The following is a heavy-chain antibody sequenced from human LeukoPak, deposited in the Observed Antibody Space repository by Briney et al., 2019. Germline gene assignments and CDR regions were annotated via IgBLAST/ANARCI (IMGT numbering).Heavy chain of an antibody. CDR3: ARDLSDYGGNSGAFDI. V-gene: IGHV1-2*04. D-gene: IGHD4-23*01. CDR2: INPNSGGT. CDR1: GYTFTSYY. J-gene: IGHJ3*02. Sequence: ASVKVSCKASGYTFTSYYMHRVRQAPGQGLEWMGWINPNSGGTNYAQKFQGWVTMTRDTSISTAYMELSRLRSDDTAVYYCARDLSDYGGNSGAFDIWGQGTMVTVSS.